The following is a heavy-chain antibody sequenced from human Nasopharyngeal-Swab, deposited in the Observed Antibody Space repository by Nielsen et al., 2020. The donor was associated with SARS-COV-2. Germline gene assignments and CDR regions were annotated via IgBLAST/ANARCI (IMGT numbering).Heavy chain of an antibody. V-gene: IGHV3-7*01. CDR1: GFTFSSYP. CDR2: IKQDGSEK. J-gene: IGHJ4*02. CDR3: ARASGSGSFDY. D-gene: IGHD3-10*01. Sequence: GGPLRPSCAASGFTFSSYPISWVRQAPGKGLEWVANIKQDGSEKYYVDSVKGRFTISRDNAKNSLYLQMNSLRAEDTAVYYCARASGSGSFDYWGQGTLVTVSS.